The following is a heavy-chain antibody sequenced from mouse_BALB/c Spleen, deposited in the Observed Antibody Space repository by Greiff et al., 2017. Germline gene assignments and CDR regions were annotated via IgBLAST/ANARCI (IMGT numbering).Heavy chain of an antibody. CDR1: GFTFSSYA. CDR2: ISSGGST. J-gene: IGHJ4*01. Sequence: EVQRVESGGGLVKPGGSLKLSCAASGFTFSSYAMSWVRQTPEKRLEWVASISSGGSTYYPDSVKGRFTISRDNARNILYLQMSSLRSEDTAMYYCASVTDYWGQGTSVTVSS. V-gene: IGHV5-6-5*01. CDR3: ASVTDY.